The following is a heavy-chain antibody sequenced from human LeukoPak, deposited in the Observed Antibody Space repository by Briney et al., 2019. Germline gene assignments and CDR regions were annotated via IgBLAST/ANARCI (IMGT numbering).Heavy chain of an antibody. D-gene: IGHD3-22*01. CDR2: MNPNSGNT. CDR3: ARGGLGYYYDIGDY. V-gene: IGHV1-8*01. J-gene: IGHJ4*02. Sequence: ASVKVSCKASGYTFTSYDINWVRQATGQGLEWMGWMNPNSGNTGYAQKFQGRVTMARNTSISTAYMELSSLRSEDTAVYYCARGGLGYYYDIGDYWGQGTLVTVSS. CDR1: GYTFTSYD.